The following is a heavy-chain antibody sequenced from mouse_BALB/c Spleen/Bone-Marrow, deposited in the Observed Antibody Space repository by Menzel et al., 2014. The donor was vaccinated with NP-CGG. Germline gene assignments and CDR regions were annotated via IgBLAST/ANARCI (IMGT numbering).Heavy chain of an antibody. J-gene: IGHJ1*01. CDR3: ARSHGYYPYWYFDV. CDR2: IDPPDSET. CDR1: GYTFTSYW. D-gene: IGHD2-3*01. V-gene: IGHV1-69*02. Sequence: VQLQQSGAELVKPGAPVRLSCEASGYTFTSYWMNWVKQRPGRGLEWIGRIDPPDSETHYNQKFKDKATLTVDKSSSTAYIQLSSLTSEDSAVYYCARSHGYYPYWYFDVWGAGTTVTVSS.